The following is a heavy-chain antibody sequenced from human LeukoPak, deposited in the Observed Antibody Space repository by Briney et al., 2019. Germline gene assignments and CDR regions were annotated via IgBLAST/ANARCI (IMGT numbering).Heavy chain of an antibody. CDR2: SYYSGNT. CDR1: GGSISSSDYY. CDR3: AREDFPVGYYTAGTWYYGMDV. V-gene: IGHV4-39*07. Sequence: SETLSLTCTVSGGSISSSDYYWGWIRQPPGKGLEWIGSSYYSGNTYYNPSLKSRVTISVDMSKNQFSLKLSSVTAADTAVYYCAREDFPVGYYTAGTWYYGMDVWGQGTTVTVSS. J-gene: IGHJ6*02. D-gene: IGHD2-15*01.